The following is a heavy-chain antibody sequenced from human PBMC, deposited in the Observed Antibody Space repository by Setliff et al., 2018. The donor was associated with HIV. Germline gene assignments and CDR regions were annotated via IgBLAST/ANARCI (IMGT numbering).Heavy chain of an antibody. V-gene: IGHV3-30*03. Sequence: PGGSLRLSCAASGFTFSNYGMHWVRQAPGKGLEWVAVMSYDGNNKYYADSVKGRFTISRDNSKNTLYLQMNSLRAEDTAVYYCARSRAAGFDYWGQGTLVTVSS. CDR1: GFTFSNYG. CDR2: MSYDGNNK. D-gene: IGHD6-13*01. CDR3: ARSRAAGFDY. J-gene: IGHJ4*02.